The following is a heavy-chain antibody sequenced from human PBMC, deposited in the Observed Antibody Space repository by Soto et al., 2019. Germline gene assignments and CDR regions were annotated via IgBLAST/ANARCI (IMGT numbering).Heavy chain of an antibody. V-gene: IGHV5-10-1*01. CDR3: ARLSIYYYDVMDV. D-gene: IGHD6-6*01. J-gene: IGHJ6*02. CDR2: IDPTDSYT. CDR1: GYSFTNYW. Sequence: PGESLKISCKDSGYSFTNYWISGVRQMPGKGLEWMGGIDPTDSYTKYSPSFQGHITISADRSISTAYLQWSSLKASDTAMYYCARLSIYYYDVMDVWGQGTSVTGSS.